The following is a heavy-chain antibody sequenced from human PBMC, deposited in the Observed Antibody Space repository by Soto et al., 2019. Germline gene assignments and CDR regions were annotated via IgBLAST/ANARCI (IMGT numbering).Heavy chain of an antibody. J-gene: IGHJ4*02. CDR1: GFTFSSYG. CDR2: ISYDGSNK. CDR3: AKDQAAHITIFGVVFDY. D-gene: IGHD3-3*01. V-gene: IGHV3-30*18. Sequence: SLRLSCAASGFTFSSYGMHWVRQAPGKGLEWVAVISYDGSNKYYADSVKGRFTISRDNSKNTLYLQMNSLRAEDTAVYYCAKDQAAHITIFGVVFDYWGQGTLVTVSS.